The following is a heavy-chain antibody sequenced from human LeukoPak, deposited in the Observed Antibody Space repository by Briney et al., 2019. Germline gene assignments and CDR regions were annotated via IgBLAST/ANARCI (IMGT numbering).Heavy chain of an antibody. CDR2: TRNKANSYTT. Sequence: GGSLRLSCATSGFSFSDHYMDWVRQAPGKGLEWVARTRNKANSYTTEYAASVKGRFTISRDDSNNSMYLQMDGLKTEDTAVYYCGGAYGDYRYFNYWGQGTLVTVSS. CDR1: GFSFSDHY. J-gene: IGHJ4*02. D-gene: IGHD4-17*01. CDR3: GGAYGDYRYFNY. V-gene: IGHV3-72*01.